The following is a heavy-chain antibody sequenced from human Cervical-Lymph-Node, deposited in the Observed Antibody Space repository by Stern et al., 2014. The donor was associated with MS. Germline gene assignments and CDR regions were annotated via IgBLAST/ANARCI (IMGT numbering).Heavy chain of an antibody. CDR3: ARDCRLRYFDNYGMDV. CDR2: IYTSGST. V-gene: IGHV4-61*02. D-gene: IGHD3-9*01. CDR1: GGSISSGSYY. J-gene: IGHJ6*02. Sequence: QMQLVQSGPGLVKPSQTLSLTCTVSGGSISSGSYYWSWIRQPAGKGLEWIGRIYTSGSTNYNPSLKSRVTISVAPSKNQFSLKLSSVTAADTAVYYCARDCRLRYFDNYGMDVWGQGTTVTVSS.